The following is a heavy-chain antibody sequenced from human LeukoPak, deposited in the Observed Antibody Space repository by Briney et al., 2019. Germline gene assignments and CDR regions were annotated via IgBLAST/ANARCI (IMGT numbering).Heavy chain of an antibody. CDR1: GYSIGSGYY. J-gene: IGHJ3*02. D-gene: IGHD3-10*01. CDR3: ARHKRHGSGRQIDAVDI. V-gene: IGHV4-38-2*02. Sequence: PSETLSLTCTVSGYSIGSGYYWGWIRQPPGKGLEWMGTIYHSGSTYYNPSLKSRVTISVDTSKNQFSLKLSSVTAADTAVYYCARHKRHGSGRQIDAVDIWGQGTMVTVSS. CDR2: IYHSGST.